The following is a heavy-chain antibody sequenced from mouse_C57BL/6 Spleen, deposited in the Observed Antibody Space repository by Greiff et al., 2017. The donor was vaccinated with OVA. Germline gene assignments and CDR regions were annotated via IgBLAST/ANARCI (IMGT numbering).Heavy chain of an antibody. V-gene: IGHV1-19*01. CDR2: INPYNGGT. D-gene: IGHD1-1*01. CDR3: ARGDYGSSVDY. J-gene: IGHJ4*01. Sequence: EVKLQESGPVLVKPGASVKMSCKASGYTFTDYYMNWVKQSHGKSLEWIGVINPYNGGTSYNQKFKGKATLTVDKSSSTAYMELNSLTSEDSAVYYCARGDYGSSVDYWGQGTSVTVSS. CDR1: GYTFTDYY.